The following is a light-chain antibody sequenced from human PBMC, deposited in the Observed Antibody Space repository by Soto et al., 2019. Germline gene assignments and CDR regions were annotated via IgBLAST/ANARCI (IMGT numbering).Light chain of an antibody. Sequence: DIQMTQSPSTLSASVGDRVTITCRASQSISSWLAWYQQKPGKAPKLLINKASSLESGVPSRFSGSGSGTEFTLTMSSLQPDDFATYYCQQYNSYPWTFGQGTKVEIK. J-gene: IGKJ1*01. V-gene: IGKV1-5*03. CDR1: QSISSW. CDR3: QQYNSYPWT. CDR2: KAS.